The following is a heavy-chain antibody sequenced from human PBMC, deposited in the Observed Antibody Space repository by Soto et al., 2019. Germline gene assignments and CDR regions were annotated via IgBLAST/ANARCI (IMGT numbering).Heavy chain of an antibody. CDR2: IYYSGST. D-gene: IGHD6-13*01. CDR3: ARVFSDSSSFFDP. V-gene: IGHV4-31*03. Sequence: SETMSVTCSVADGNISSGGYYWSRIQQHPGKGLEWIGYIYYSGSTSYNPSLKSRVTISVDTSKNHFSLKLSSVTAADTAVYYCARVFSDSSSFFDPWGQGTLVTAPQ. CDR1: DGNISSGGYY. J-gene: IGHJ5*02.